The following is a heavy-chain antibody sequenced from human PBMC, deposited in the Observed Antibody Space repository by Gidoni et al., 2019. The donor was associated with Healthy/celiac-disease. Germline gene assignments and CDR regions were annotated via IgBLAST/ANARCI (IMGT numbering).Heavy chain of an antibody. CDR3: AKDYSGYDWDWFDP. V-gene: IGHV3-23*01. CDR1: GFTCSSYV. Sequence: EVQLLESGGCLVQPGGSLRLSCAASGFTCSSYVMSWVRQAPGNGLEWFSAISSSGVSTYDADSLNGRLTISRDNSKNTLYLQMNSLRAEDTAVYYCAKDYSGYDWDWFDPWGQGTLVTVSS. J-gene: IGHJ5*02. CDR2: ISSSGVST. D-gene: IGHD5-12*01.